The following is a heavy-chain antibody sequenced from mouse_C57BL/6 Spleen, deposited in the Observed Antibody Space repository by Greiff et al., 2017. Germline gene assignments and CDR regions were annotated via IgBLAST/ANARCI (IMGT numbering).Heavy chain of an antibody. Sequence: VQLQQPGAELVKPGASVKMSCKASGYTFTSYWITWVKQRPGQGLEWIGDIYPGSGSTNYNEKFKSKATLTVDTSSSTAYMQLSSLTSEDSAVYYCGREANYYGRNWYFDVWGIGTTVTVSS. CDR2: IYPGSGST. D-gene: IGHD1-1*01. J-gene: IGHJ1*03. CDR3: GREANYYGRNWYFDV. CDR1: GYTFTSYW. V-gene: IGHV1-55*01.